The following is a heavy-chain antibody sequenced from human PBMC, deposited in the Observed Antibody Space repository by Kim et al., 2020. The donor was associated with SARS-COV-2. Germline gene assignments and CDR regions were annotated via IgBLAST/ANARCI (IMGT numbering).Heavy chain of an antibody. CDR3: ARAPYYDFWSGLDH. CDR1: GFIFSSYA. D-gene: IGHD3-3*01. CDR2: LTGTGGDT. J-gene: IGHJ1*01. V-gene: IGHV3-23*01. Sequence: GGSLRLSCAASGFIFSSYAMNWVRQAPGKGLEWVSGLTGTGGDTYYADSVKGRFTLSRDNSKNTVYLQMNSLRPDDTAVYYCARAPYYDFWSGLDHWGQG.